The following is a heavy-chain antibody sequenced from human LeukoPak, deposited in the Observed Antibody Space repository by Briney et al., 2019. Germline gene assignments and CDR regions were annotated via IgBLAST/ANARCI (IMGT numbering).Heavy chain of an antibody. V-gene: IGHV3-7*01. Sequence: GGSLRLSCAASGFTFSSYWMSWVRQAPGKGLEWVANIKQDGSEKYYVDSVKGRFTISRDNAKNSLYLQMNSLRAEDTAVYYCARDATSLHSSSRYYYYYYMDVWGKGTTVTISS. CDR3: ARDATSLHSSSRYYYYYYMDV. CDR1: GFTFSSYW. D-gene: IGHD6-13*01. J-gene: IGHJ6*03. CDR2: IKQDGSEK.